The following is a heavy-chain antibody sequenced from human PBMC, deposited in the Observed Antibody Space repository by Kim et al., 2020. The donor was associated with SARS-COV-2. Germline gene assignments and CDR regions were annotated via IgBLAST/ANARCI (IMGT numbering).Heavy chain of an antibody. Sequence: GGSLRLPCAASGFTFSSYAMNWVRQAPGKGLEWVSTISGVAGRRTYYADSVKGRFTISRNNSKNTLYLQMNGLRAGDTAVYYCAKARGYDNSYWYFAFCGRGALVTVSS. CDR3: AKARGYDNSYWYFAF. CDR1: GFTFSSYA. D-gene: IGHD5-12*01. V-gene: IGHV3-23*01. J-gene: IGHJ2*01. CDR2: ISGVAGRRT.